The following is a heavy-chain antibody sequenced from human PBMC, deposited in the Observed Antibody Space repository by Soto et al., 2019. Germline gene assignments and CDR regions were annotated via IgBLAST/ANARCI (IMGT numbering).Heavy chain of an antibody. D-gene: IGHD3-9*01. CDR2: INAGNGNT. CDR3: ARALSGYYKGPADY. Sequence: SVKVSCKASGYTFTSYAMHWVRQAPGQRLEWMGWINAGNGNTKYSQKFQGRVTITRDTSASTAYMELSSLRSEDTAVYYCARALSGYYKGPADYWGHGTMVTVSS. V-gene: IGHV1-3*01. CDR1: GYTFTSYA. J-gene: IGHJ4*01.